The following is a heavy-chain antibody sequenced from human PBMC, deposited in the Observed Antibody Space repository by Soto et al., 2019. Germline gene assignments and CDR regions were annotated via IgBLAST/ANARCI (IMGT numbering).Heavy chain of an antibody. D-gene: IGHD1-26*01. J-gene: IGHJ6*02. CDR1: GFTFSTYW. CDR2: IKQDGTEK. V-gene: IGHV3-7*01. Sequence: GGSLRLSCAASGFTFSTYWMSWVRRTPGKGLEWVANIKQDGTEKYYVDPVRGRLTVSRDNAKSSLYLQMNSLRVGDTAVYYCTTSPHRDSERVFVWGQGTTVTVSS. CDR3: TTSPHRDSERVFV.